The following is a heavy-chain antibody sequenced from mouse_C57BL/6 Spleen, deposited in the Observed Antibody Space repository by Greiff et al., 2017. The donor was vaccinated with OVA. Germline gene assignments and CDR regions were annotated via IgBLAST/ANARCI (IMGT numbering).Heavy chain of an antibody. CDR2: INPNNGGT. CDR1: GYTFTDYN. CDR3: SLWLRRGFAY. V-gene: IGHV1-18*01. D-gene: IGHD2-2*01. Sequence: SGPELVKPGASVKIPCKASGYTFTDYNMDWVKQSHGKSLEWIGDINPNNGGTIYNQKFKGKATLTVDKSSSTAYMELRSLTSEDTAVYYCSLWLRRGFAYWGQGTLVTVSA. J-gene: IGHJ3*01.